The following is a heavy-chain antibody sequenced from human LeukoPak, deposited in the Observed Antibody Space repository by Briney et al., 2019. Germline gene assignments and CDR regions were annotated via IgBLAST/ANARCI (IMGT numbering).Heavy chain of an antibody. CDR3: AKENDFWSGPEG. CDR1: GFIFSNYG. J-gene: IGHJ4*02. Sequence: GGSLRLSCVTSGFIFSNYGMHWVRQAPGKGLEWLTFIQFDGSNKLYADSVKCRFTVSRDTSKNTVYLQMTSLRVEDTAVYYCAKENDFWSGPEGWGQGTLVTVSS. CDR2: IQFDGSNK. V-gene: IGHV3-30*02. D-gene: IGHD3-3*01.